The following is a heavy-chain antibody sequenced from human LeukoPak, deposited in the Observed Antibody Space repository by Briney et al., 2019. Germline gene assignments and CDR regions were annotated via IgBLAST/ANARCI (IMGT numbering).Heavy chain of an antibody. Sequence: GGSLRLSCAASGYTFSGYGMHWVRQAPGKGLEWVAFIRYDGSTKYYTDSVKGRFTISRDNSKNTLYLQINSLRAEDTAVYYCARDAATLNWFDPWGQGTLVTVSS. CDR1: GYTFSGYG. D-gene: IGHD2/OR15-2a*01. CDR2: IRYDGSTK. J-gene: IGHJ5*02. V-gene: IGHV3-30*02. CDR3: ARDAATLNWFDP.